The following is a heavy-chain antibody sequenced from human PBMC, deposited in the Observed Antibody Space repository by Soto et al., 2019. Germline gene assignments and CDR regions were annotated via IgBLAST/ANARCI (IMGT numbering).Heavy chain of an antibody. J-gene: IGHJ4*02. Sequence: GGSLKLSCAASGFTFNNYAMSWVRQAPGKGLEWVSDISIRGGSTYYADSVKGRFTISRDNSKNTQYLQMNSLRAEDTAVYYCAQKAYYYDSSGHFPFDYWGQGTPVTV. CDR1: GFTFNNYA. V-gene: IGHV3-23*01. CDR3: AQKAYYYDSSGHFPFDY. CDR2: ISIRGGST. D-gene: IGHD3-22*01.